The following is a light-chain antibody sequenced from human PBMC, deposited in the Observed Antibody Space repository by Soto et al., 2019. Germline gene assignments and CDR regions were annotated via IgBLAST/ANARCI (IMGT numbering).Light chain of an antibody. CDR3: QQYDNWPQT. V-gene: IGKV3-15*01. CDR2: DAS. Sequence: EIVMTQSPAALSVSPGERATLSCRASRGVSNRLAWFQQKPGQSPRLLIYDASTRATGVPARSSGSGSGTEFSLTISSLQTEDFAFYYCQQYDNWPQTFGQGTKVDIK. CDR1: RGVSNR. J-gene: IGKJ2*01.